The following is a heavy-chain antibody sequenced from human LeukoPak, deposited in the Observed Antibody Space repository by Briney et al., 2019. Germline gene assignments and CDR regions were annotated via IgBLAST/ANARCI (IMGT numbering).Heavy chain of an antibody. CDR2: TDSGGNT. CDR1: GFSVSVNY. CDR3: TRPHSGSYQHAVAS. V-gene: IGHV3-66*02. D-gene: IGHD1-26*01. J-gene: IGHJ4*02. Sequence: GGSLRLSCAVSGFSVSVNYMSWVRQAPGKGLECVSVTDSGGNTLYEDSVKGRFAISRDNSKNTVFLQMSSLRPEDTAVYYCTRPHSGSYQHAVASWGQGTLVTVSS.